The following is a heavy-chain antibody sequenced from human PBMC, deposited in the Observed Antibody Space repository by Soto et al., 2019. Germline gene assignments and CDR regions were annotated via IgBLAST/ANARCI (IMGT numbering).Heavy chain of an antibody. CDR3: ARLTGYSEPRPGPHDYVMDV. Sequence: PSETLSLPCSVSPGCIRSYYRSWIRQPRGRGLEWIGYIYYSGSTNYNPSLKSRVTISVDTSKNQFALKLSSVTAADTAVYYCARLTGYSEPRPGPHDYVMDVGRQGTTLTV. J-gene: IGHJ6*02. CDR2: IYYSGST. CDR1: PGCIRSYY. V-gene: IGHV4-59*01. D-gene: IGHD2-21*01.